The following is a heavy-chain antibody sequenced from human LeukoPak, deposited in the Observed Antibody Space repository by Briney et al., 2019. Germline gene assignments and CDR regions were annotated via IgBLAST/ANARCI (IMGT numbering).Heavy chain of an antibody. CDR2: INHSGST. V-gene: IGHV4-34*01. D-gene: IGHD3-22*01. J-gene: IGHJ4*02. Sequence: KPSETLSLTCAVYGGSFSGYYWSWIRQPPGKGLEWIGEINHSGSTNYNPSLKSRVTISVDKSKNQFSLKLSSVTAADTAVYYCARSQYDSSDPLGLYFDYWGQGTLVTVSS. CDR1: GGSFSGYY. CDR3: ARSQYDSSDPLGLYFDY.